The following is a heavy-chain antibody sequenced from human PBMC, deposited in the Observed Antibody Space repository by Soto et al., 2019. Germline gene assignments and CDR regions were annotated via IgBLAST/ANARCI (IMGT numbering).Heavy chain of an antibody. Sequence: SEALSLTCAVSGGSISRGGYSWGWIRQPPGKGLEWIGYIYHSGSTYYNPSLKSRITISIDRSKNQLSLKLSSVTAADTAVYYCARGMTTVTTLDYWGQGTLVTVS. J-gene: IGHJ4*02. D-gene: IGHD4-4*01. CDR3: ARGMTTVTTLDY. CDR2: IYHSGST. CDR1: GGSISRGGYS. V-gene: IGHV4-30-2*01.